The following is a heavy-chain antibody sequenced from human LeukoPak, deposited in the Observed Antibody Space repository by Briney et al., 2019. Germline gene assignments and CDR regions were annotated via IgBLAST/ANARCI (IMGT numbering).Heavy chain of an antibody. CDR3: ARDDLYSSGWYGLIDY. Sequence: GASVKVSCKASGYTFTSYGISWVRQAPGQGLEWMGWISAYNGNTNYAQKLQGRVTMTTDTSTSTAYMELRSLRSDDTAVYYCARDDLYSSGWYGLIDYWGQGTLVTVSS. CDR2: ISAYNGNT. D-gene: IGHD6-19*01. J-gene: IGHJ4*02. CDR1: GYTFTSYG. V-gene: IGHV1-18*01.